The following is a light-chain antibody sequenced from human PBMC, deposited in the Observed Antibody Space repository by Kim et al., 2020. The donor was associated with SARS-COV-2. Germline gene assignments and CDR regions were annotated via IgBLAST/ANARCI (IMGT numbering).Light chain of an antibody. V-gene: IGLV2-23*02. J-gene: IGLJ2*01. CDR1: SSDVGSYNP. CDR3: CSYAGSSTLVV. CDR2: EVS. Sequence: QSITISCTGTSSDVGSYNPVSWYQQHPGKAPKLMIYEVSKRPSGVSNRFSGSKSGNTASLTISGLQAEDEADYYCCSYAGSSTLVVFGGGTQLTVL.